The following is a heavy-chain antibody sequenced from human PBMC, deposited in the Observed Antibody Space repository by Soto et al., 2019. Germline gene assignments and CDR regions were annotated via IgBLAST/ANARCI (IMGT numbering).Heavy chain of an antibody. D-gene: IGHD6-19*01. V-gene: IGHV4-59*12. CDR3: ARDFTDSSGPTLGMGV. CDR2: IYYTGST. J-gene: IGHJ6*02. Sequence: SETLSLTCTVSGGSISSYYWSWIRQPPGKGLEWIGNIYYTGSTNYNPSLKSRVTISVDTSKNQFSLKLSSVTAADTAVYYCARDFTDSSGPTLGMGVWGQGTTVTVSS. CDR1: GGSISSYY.